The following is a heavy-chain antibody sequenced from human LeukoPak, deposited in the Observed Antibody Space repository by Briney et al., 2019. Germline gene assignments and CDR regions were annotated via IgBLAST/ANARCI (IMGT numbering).Heavy chain of an antibody. CDR2: ISGYNGKT. J-gene: IGHJ1*01. CDR3: GRSPPVTKVEYFEH. V-gene: IGHV1-18*01. D-gene: IGHD4-17*01. CDR1: GYSFSSYA. Sequence: ASVTVSCKASGYSFSSYAISWVRQAPGQGLEWMGWISGYNGKTNYAQNLQGRVTITTDTSTSTVYMELSSLRSDDTAGYYSGRSPPVTKVEYFEHWGQGTLVTVSS.